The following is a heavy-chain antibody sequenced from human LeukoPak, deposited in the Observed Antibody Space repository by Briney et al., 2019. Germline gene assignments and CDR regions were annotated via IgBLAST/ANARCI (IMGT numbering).Heavy chain of an antibody. CDR3: ASFTIFGPYYYYYMDV. D-gene: IGHD3-3*01. CDR1: GFTFSSYW. Sequence: GSLRLSCAASGFTFSSYWMSWGRQAPGKGLEWVANIKQDGSEKYYVDSVKGRFTISRDDAKNSLYLQMNSLRAEDTAVYYCASFTIFGPYYYYYMDVWGKGTTVTVSS. CDR2: IKQDGSEK. V-gene: IGHV3-7*01. J-gene: IGHJ6*03.